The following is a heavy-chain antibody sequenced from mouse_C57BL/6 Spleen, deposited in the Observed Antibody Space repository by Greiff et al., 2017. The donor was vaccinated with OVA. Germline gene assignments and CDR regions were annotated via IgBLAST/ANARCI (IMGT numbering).Heavy chain of an antibody. CDR2: IDPSDSET. CDR3: AREAAHAHYFDY. J-gene: IGHJ2*01. D-gene: IGHD6-1*01. Sequence: QVQLQQPGAELVRPGSSVKLSCKASGYTFTSYWMHWVKQRPIQGLEWIGNIDPSDSETHYNQKFKDKATLTVDKSSSTAYMQLSSLTSEDSAVYYSAREAAHAHYFDYWGPGTTLTVSS. CDR1: GYTFTSYW. V-gene: IGHV1-52*01.